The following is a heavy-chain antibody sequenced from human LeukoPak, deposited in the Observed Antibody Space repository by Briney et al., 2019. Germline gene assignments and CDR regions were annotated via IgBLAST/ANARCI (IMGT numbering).Heavy chain of an antibody. CDR2: IWFDGSYK. V-gene: IGHV3-33*01. J-gene: IGHJ4*02. CDR1: GFTFSSYG. CDR3: ARTTAATHGVFDY. D-gene: IGHD2-15*01. Sequence: GGSLRLSCAASGFTFSSYGMLWVRQAPGKGLEWVAPIWFDGSYKYYVDSVKGRFTISRDNSKNTVYLQMNSLRAEDTALYYCARTTAATHGVFDYWGQGTLVTVSS.